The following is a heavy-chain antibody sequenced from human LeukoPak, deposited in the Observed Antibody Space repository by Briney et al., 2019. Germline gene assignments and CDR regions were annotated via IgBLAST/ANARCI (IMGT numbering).Heavy chain of an antibody. CDR3: ARTSNYWSPYFDY. CDR1: GGSINSYY. D-gene: IGHD1-1*01. Sequence: SETLSLTCTVSGGSINSYYWSWIRQPPGKGLEWIGYIHHSGGITYYNPSLKSRVTISVDTSKNQFSLKLTSVTAADTAVYYCARTSNYWSPYFDYWGQGALVTVSS. CDR2: IHHSGGIT. J-gene: IGHJ4*02. V-gene: IGHV4-59*01.